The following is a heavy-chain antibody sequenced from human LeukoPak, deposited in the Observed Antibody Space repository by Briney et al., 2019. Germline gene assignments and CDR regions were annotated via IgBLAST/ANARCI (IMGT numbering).Heavy chain of an antibody. CDR1: GGSFSGYY. D-gene: IGHD6-13*01. CDR3: ARRSAAGIAFDY. CDR2: INHSGST. J-gene: IGHJ4*02. V-gene: IGHV4-34*01. Sequence: SETLSLTCAVYGGSFSGYYWSWIRQPPGKGLEWIGEINHSGSTNYNPSLKSRVTISVDTSKNQFSLKLSSVTAADTAVYYCARRSAAGIAFDYWGQGTLVTVSS.